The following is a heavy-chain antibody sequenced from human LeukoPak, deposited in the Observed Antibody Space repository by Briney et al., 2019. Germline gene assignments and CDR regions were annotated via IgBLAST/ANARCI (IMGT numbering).Heavy chain of an antibody. Sequence: GSLRLSCAASGFTFSHAWMSWLRQPPGKGLEWIGEINHSGSTNYNPSLKSRVTISVDTSKNQFSLKLSSVTAADTAVYYCARGRFFSVRVLVRGATIDYWGQGTLVTVSS. CDR3: ARGRFFSVRVLVRGATIDY. D-gene: IGHD3-10*01. CDR2: INHSGST. J-gene: IGHJ4*02. V-gene: IGHV4-34*01. CDR1: GFTFSHAW.